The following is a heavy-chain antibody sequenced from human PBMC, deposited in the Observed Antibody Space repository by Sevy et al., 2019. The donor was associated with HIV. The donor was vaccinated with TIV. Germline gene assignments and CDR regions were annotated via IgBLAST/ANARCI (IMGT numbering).Heavy chain of an antibody. D-gene: IGHD5-18*01. CDR3: TTDRYSYGPGFDY. CDR1: GFIFSNAW. Sequence: GGSLRLSCAASGFIFSNAWMSWVRQAPGKGLEWVGRIKSKMDGGTTDYAAPVKGRFTISRDDSKNTLYLQMNSLKTEDTAVYYCTTDRYSYGPGFDYWGQGTLVTVSS. J-gene: IGHJ4*02. CDR2: IKSKMDGGTT. V-gene: IGHV3-15*01.